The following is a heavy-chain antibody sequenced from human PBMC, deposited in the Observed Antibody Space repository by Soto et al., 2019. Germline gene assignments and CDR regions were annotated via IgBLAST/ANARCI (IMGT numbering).Heavy chain of an antibody. CDR3: ARADIVVVPPYYYYYMDV. V-gene: IGHV3-13*01. CDR1: GFTFSSYD. D-gene: IGHD2-2*01. Sequence: GSLRLSCAASGFTFSSYDMHWVRQATGKGLEWVSAIGTAGDTYYPGSVKGRFTISRENAKNSLYLQMNSLRAGDTAVYYCARADIVVVPPYYYYYMDVWGKGTTVTVSS. J-gene: IGHJ6*03. CDR2: IGTAGDT.